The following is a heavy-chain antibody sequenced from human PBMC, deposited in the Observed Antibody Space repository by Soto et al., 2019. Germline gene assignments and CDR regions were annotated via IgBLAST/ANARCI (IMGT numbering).Heavy chain of an antibody. CDR1: GYTFTSYG. J-gene: IGHJ5*02. D-gene: IGHD6-13*01. V-gene: IGHV1-18*01. Sequence: ASVKVSCKASGYTFTSYGISWVRQAPGQGLEWMGWISAYNGNTNYAQKLQGRVTMTTDTSTSTAYMELRSLRSDDTAVYYCARDQNGIAAAKQRAHGNNWFDPWGQGTLVTVSS. CDR3: ARDQNGIAAAKQRAHGNNWFDP. CDR2: ISAYNGNT.